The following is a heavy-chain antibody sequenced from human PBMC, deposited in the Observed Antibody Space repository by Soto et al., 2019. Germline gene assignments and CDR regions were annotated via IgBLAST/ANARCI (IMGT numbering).Heavy chain of an antibody. J-gene: IGHJ4*02. Sequence: SVKVSCKASGGTFSSYAISWARQAPGQGLEWMGGIIPIFGTANYAQKFQGRVTITADESTSTAYMELSSLRSEDAAVYYCARGEMATITDFDYRGQGTLVTVSS. V-gene: IGHV1-69*13. CDR1: GGTFSSYA. CDR3: ARGEMATITDFDY. CDR2: IIPIFGTA. D-gene: IGHD5-12*01.